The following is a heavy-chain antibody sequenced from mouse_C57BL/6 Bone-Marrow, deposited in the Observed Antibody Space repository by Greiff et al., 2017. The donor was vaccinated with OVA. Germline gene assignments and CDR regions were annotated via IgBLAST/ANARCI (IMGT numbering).Heavy chain of an antibody. CDR1: GYTFTSYG. Sequence: SGAELARPGASVKLSCKASGYTFTSYGISWVKQRTGQGLEWIGEIYPRSGNTYYNEKFKGKATVTADKSSSTAYMELRSLTSEDSAVYFCARYHYGKPGFAYWGQGTLVTVSA. V-gene: IGHV1-81*01. J-gene: IGHJ3*01. D-gene: IGHD1-1*01. CDR3: ARYHYGKPGFAY. CDR2: IYPRSGNT.